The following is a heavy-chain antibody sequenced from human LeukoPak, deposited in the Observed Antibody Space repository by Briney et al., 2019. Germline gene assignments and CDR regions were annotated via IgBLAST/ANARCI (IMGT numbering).Heavy chain of an antibody. D-gene: IGHD3-9*01. Sequence: GXXLQISCQGSGYSFTSYWIGWVRQLPGKGLERMGIIYPGDSDTRDSPSFQGQVTISAEKSISTAYLQWSSLKASDTAMYYCAKGLRYFDWFLAPVFDYWGQGTLVTVSS. V-gene: IGHV5-51*01. J-gene: IGHJ4*02. CDR3: AKGLRYFDWFLAPVFDY. CDR2: IYPGDSDT. CDR1: GYSFTSYW.